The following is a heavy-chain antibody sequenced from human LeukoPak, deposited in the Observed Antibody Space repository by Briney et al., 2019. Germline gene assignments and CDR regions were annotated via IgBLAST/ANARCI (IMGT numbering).Heavy chain of an antibody. J-gene: IGHJ4*02. CDR1: GFTFSSYW. Sequence: PGGSLRLSCAASGFTFSSYWMTWVRQAPGKGLEWVANIKQDGSEKYYVDSVKGRFTISRDNAKNSLYLQMNSLRDEDTAVYYCAGHAVPGYSSGWYTAWGQGTLVTVSS. CDR3: AGHAVPGYSSGWYTA. CDR2: IKQDGSEK. V-gene: IGHV3-7*01. D-gene: IGHD6-19*01.